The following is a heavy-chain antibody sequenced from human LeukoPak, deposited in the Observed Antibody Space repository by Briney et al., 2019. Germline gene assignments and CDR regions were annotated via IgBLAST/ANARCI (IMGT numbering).Heavy chain of an antibody. CDR1: GFTFSDHY. CDR2: IRNKANSYTT. Sequence: PGGSLRLSCAASGFTFSDHYMDWVRQAPGKGLKWVGRIRNKANSYTTEYAASVKGRFTISRDDSKNSLYLQMNSLKTEDTAVYYCARGGSSSSWYPFDYWAREPWSPSPQ. V-gene: IGHV3-72*01. D-gene: IGHD6-13*01. J-gene: IGHJ4*02. CDR3: ARGGSSSSWYPFDY.